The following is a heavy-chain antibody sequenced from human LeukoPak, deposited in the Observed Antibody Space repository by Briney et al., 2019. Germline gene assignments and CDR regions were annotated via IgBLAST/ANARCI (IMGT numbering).Heavy chain of an antibody. CDR3: ARDKEVGATTTFDY. J-gene: IGHJ4*02. CDR1: GFTFSSYA. Sequence: GGSLRLSCAASGFTFSSYAISWVRQAPGQGLEWMGGIIPIFGTANYAQKFQGRVTITADESTSAAYMELSSLRSEDTAVYYCARDKEVGATTTFDYWGQGTLVTVSS. CDR2: IIPIFGTA. V-gene: IGHV1-69*01. D-gene: IGHD1-26*01.